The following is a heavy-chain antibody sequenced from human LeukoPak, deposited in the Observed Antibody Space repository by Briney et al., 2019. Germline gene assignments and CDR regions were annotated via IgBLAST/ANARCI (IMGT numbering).Heavy chain of an antibody. D-gene: IGHD3-22*01. CDR1: GGSISSYY. Sequence: PSETLSLTCTVSGGSISSYYWSWIRQPAGKGLEWIGRIYTSGSTNYNPSLKSRVTLSVDTSKNQFSLKLSSVTAAGTAIYYCERNYYDSSGYYLEHWYFDLWGRGTLVTVSS. J-gene: IGHJ2*01. CDR3: ERNYYDSSGYYLEHWYFDL. V-gene: IGHV4-4*07. CDR2: IYTSGST.